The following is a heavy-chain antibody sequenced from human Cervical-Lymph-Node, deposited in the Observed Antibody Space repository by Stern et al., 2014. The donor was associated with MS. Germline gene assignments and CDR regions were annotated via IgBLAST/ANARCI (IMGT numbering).Heavy chain of an antibody. CDR3: ARDNYESSGPAEWFDP. Sequence: QLQLQESGPGLVKPSQTLSLTCTVSGVSISGGGYYWSWIRQHPGKGLEWIGYIYYTGTTYYNPSLKSRVTISVDTSKNQFSLKLSSVTAADTAVYYCARDNYESSGPAEWFDPWGRGTLVTVSS. V-gene: IGHV4-31*03. CDR2: IYYTGTT. D-gene: IGHD3-22*01. CDR1: GVSISGGGYY. J-gene: IGHJ5*02.